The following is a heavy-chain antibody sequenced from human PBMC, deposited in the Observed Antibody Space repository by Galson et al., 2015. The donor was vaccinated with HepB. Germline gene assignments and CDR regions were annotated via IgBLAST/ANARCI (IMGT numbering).Heavy chain of an antibody. CDR1: GFTFDDYG. V-gene: IGHV3-20*04. J-gene: IGHJ6*02. CDR2: INWNGGST. Sequence: SLRLSCAASGFTFDDYGMSWVRQAPGKGLEWVSGINWNGGSTGYADSVKGRFTISSDNAKNSLYLQMNSLRAEDTALYYCARDLYYYCSGRRDYYYGMDVWGQGTTVTVSS. D-gene: IGHD3-10*01. CDR3: ARDLYYYCSGRRDYYYGMDV.